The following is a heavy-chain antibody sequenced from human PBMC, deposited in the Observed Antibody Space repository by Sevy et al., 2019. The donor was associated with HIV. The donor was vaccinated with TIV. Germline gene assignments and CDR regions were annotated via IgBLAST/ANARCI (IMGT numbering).Heavy chain of an antibody. J-gene: IGHJ6*02. CDR1: GFTFNSYW. Sequence: GGSLRLSCAASGFTFNSYWMSWVRQAPGKGLEWVANIKQDRSEKYYADSVKGRFTISRDNSQNSLFRQMNTLRAEDPAVYYCAREGSPYGTYYYYYGMDVWGQGTTVTVSS. V-gene: IGHV3-7*01. D-gene: IGHD4-17*01. CDR2: IKQDRSEK. CDR3: AREGSPYGTYYYYYGMDV.